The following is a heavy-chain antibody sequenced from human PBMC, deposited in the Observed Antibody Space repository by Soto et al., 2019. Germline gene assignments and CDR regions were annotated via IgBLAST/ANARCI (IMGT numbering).Heavy chain of an antibody. Sequence: EVQLLESGGGLVQPGGSLRLSCAASGFTLRSYAMSWVRQAPGKGLEWVSAISGSGVSTYYADSVKGRFTISRDNSMNTLYLQMNSLRAEDTAVYYCAKVGYYHSSDYYPYWYFDLWGRGTLVTVSS. CDR2: ISGSGVST. CDR3: AKVGYYHSSDYYPYWYFDL. J-gene: IGHJ2*01. CDR1: GFTLRSYA. V-gene: IGHV3-23*01. D-gene: IGHD3-22*01.